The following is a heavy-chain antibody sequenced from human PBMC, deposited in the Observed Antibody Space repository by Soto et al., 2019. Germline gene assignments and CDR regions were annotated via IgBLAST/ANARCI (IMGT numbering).Heavy chain of an antibody. CDR1: GGSISSGAYY. CDR3: ARYTVTTTYYFDY. D-gene: IGHD4-17*01. CDR2: IYYSGST. V-gene: IGHV4-31*03. Sequence: QVHLQESGPGLVKPSQTLSLTCTVSGGSISSGAYYWSWIRHHPGKGLEWIGYIYYSGSTYYNPSLKSRVTHSVDTSKIQFSLKLSSVTAADTAVYYCARYTVTTTYYFDYWGQGTLVTVSS. J-gene: IGHJ4*02.